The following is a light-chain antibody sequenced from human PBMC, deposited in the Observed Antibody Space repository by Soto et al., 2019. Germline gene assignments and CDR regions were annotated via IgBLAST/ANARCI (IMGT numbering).Light chain of an antibody. Sequence: SYELTQPPSVSVAPGQTARVTCGGNNIGSKTVHWYQQKPGQAPGLVIYNDGDRPSGIPERFSGSTSGNTATLTISRVEAGDEAEYYCQVWDSSSDPVVFGGGTKLTVL. CDR3: QVWDSSSDPVV. V-gene: IGLV3-21*02. J-gene: IGLJ2*01. CDR1: NIGSKT. CDR2: NDG.